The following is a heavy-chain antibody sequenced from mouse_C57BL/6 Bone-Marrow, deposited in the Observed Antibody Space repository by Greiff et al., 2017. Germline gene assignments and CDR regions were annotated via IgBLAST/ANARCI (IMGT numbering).Heavy chain of an antibody. D-gene: IGHD2-4*01. J-gene: IGHJ3*01. Sequence: QVQLQQSGAELARPGASVKLSCKASGYTFTSYGISWVKQRTGQGLEWIGEIYPRSGNTYYNEKFKGKATLTADKSSSTAYLVLRSLTSDDAAVYFCARRGYEYGFAYWGQGTLVTVSA. V-gene: IGHV1-81*01. CDR3: ARRGYEYGFAY. CDR1: GYTFTSYG. CDR2: IYPRSGNT.